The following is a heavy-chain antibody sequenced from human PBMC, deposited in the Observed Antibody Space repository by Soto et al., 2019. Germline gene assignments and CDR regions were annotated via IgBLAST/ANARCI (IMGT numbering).Heavy chain of an antibody. Sequence: PGGSLRLSCAASGFTFSSYGMHWVRQAPGKGLEWVAVISYDGSNKYYADSVKGRFTISRDNSKNTLYLQMNSLRAEDTAVYYCAKGWIQLWLGLDVWGQGTTVTVSS. CDR3: AKGWIQLWLGLDV. D-gene: IGHD5-18*01. V-gene: IGHV3-30*18. CDR2: ISYDGSNK. J-gene: IGHJ6*02. CDR1: GFTFSSYG.